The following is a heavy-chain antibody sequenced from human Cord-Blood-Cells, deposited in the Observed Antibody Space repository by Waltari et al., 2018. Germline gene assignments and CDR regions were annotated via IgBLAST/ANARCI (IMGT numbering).Heavy chain of an antibody. Sequence: QVQLQESGPGLVKPSETLSLTCTVSGGSISSYYWSWIRQPAGQGLAWIGRIYTSGSTNYNPSLRSRVTRSVDTSKNQFSLKLSSVTAADTAVYYCARDWGIAAAGTWVGYYMDVWGKGTTVTVSS. CDR2: IYTSGST. CDR3: ARDWGIAAAGTWVGYYMDV. V-gene: IGHV4-4*07. J-gene: IGHJ6*03. CDR1: GGSISSYY. D-gene: IGHD6-13*01.